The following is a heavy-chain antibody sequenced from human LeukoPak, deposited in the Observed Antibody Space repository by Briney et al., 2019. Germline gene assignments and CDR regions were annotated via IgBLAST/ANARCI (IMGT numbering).Heavy chain of an antibody. Sequence: TSETLSLTCTVSGGSISSSSYYWGWIRQPPGKGLEWIGSIYYSGSTYYNPSLKSRVTISVDTSKNQFSLKLSSVTAADTAVYYCARQSVGGRWWVDPWGQGTLVTVSS. J-gene: IGHJ5*02. CDR1: GGSISSSSYY. CDR3: ARQSVGGRWWVDP. D-gene: IGHD1-26*01. CDR2: IYYSGST. V-gene: IGHV4-39*01.